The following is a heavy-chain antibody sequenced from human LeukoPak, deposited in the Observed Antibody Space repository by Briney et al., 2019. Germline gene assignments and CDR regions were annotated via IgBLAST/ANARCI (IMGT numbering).Heavy chain of an antibody. J-gene: IGHJ4*02. V-gene: IGHV3-30-3*01. CDR2: ISYDGSNK. Sequence: PGGSLRLSCAASGFTFSSYAMHWVRQAPGKGLEWVAVISYDGSNKYYADSVKGRFTISRENSKNTLYLQMNSLRAEDTAVYYCARDPMIVLSYYFDYWGQGTLVTVSS. CDR1: GFTFSSYA. D-gene: IGHD3-22*01. CDR3: ARDPMIVLSYYFDY.